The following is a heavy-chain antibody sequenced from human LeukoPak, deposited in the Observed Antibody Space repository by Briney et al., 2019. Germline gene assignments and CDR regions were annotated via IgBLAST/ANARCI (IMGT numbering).Heavy chain of an antibody. D-gene: IGHD5-12*01. J-gene: IGHJ4*02. CDR1: GYTFTSYG. Sequence: GASVKVSCKASGYTFTSYGISWVRQAPGQGLEWMGWISAYNGNTNYAQKLQGRVTMTTDTSTSTAYMELRSLRSDDTAVYYCARSPALVATDYFDYWGQGTLVTVSS. CDR3: ARSPALVATDYFDY. V-gene: IGHV1-18*01. CDR2: ISAYNGNT.